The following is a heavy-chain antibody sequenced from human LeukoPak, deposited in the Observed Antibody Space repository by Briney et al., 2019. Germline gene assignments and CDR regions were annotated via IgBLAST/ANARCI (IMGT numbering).Heavy chain of an antibody. Sequence: SETLSLTCAVYGGSFSGYYWSWIRQPPGKGLEWIGEINHSGSTNYNPSLKSRVTISVDTSKNQFSLKLSSVTAADTAVYYCARGRSTVGCYMDVWGKGTTVTVSS. CDR2: INHSGST. CDR1: GGSFSGYY. V-gene: IGHV4-34*01. D-gene: IGHD4-11*01. J-gene: IGHJ6*03. CDR3: ARGRSTVGCYMDV.